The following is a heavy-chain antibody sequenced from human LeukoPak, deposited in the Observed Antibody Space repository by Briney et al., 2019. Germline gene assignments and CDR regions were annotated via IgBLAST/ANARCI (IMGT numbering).Heavy chain of an antibody. Sequence: GGSLRLSCAASGFTFSDYYMSWIRQAPGKGLEWVSYISSSGSTIYYADSVKGRFTISRDNAKNSLYLQMNSLRAEDTALYYCAKAVTSLIREPISYWGQGTLVTVSS. J-gene: IGHJ4*02. CDR1: GFTFSDYY. D-gene: IGHD1-26*01. V-gene: IGHV3-11*01. CDR3: AKAVTSLIREPISY. CDR2: ISSSGSTI.